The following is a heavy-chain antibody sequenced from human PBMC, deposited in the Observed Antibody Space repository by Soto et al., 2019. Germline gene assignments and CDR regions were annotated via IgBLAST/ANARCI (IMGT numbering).Heavy chain of an antibody. V-gene: IGHV1-2*02. CDR1: GYTFTGYY. Sequence: ASVKVSCKASGYTFTGYYMHWVRQAPGQGLEWMGWINPNSGGTKYAQKFQGRVTMTRDTSISTAYMELSRLRSDDTAVYYCARVEGPDPFDYWGQGTLVTVSS. D-gene: IGHD3-3*01. CDR2: INPNSGGT. CDR3: ARVEGPDPFDY. J-gene: IGHJ4*02.